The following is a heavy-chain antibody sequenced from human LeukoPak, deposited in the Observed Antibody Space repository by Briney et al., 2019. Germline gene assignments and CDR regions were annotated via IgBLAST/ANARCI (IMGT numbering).Heavy chain of an antibody. CDR2: ISSSGGGT. CDR3: AKDPDYYDSSGYLDY. Sequence: GGSLRLSCAASGFTFSNYAMNWVRQAPGKGLEWVSGISSSGGGTYYLDSVQGRFTISRDNSRSTLYLQMNSLRAEDTAVYYCAKDPDYYDSSGYLDYWGQGTLVTVSS. D-gene: IGHD3-22*01. V-gene: IGHV3-23*01. J-gene: IGHJ4*02. CDR1: GFTFSNYA.